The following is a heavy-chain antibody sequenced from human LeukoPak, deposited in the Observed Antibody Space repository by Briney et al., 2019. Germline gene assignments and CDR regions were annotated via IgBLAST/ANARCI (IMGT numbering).Heavy chain of an antibody. CDR3: ARDGSGTWNDY. V-gene: IGHV1-18*01. J-gene: IGHJ4*02. CDR2: ISTYNGNT. Sequence: ASVKVSCKXSGYTFTTNGISWVRQAPRQGLEWLGWISTYNGNTNYAQKFQGRVTMTTDTSTSTAYMELRSLRSDDTAMYYCARDGSGTWNDYWGQGTLVTVSS. CDR1: GYTFTTNG. D-gene: IGHD3-10*01.